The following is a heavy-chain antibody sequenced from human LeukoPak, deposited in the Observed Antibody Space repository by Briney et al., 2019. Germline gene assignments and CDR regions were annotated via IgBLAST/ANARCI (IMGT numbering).Heavy chain of an antibody. Sequence: GESLKISCKGSGYSFTSYWIGWVRQMPGKGLEWMGIIYPGDSDTRYSPSFQGQVTISADKSISTAYLQWSSLKASDTAMYYCARLPLYYDYGWGSFDYWGQGTLVTVSS. V-gene: IGHV5-51*01. CDR3: ARLPLYYDYGWGSFDY. D-gene: IGHD3-16*01. J-gene: IGHJ4*02. CDR1: GYSFTSYW. CDR2: IYPGDSDT.